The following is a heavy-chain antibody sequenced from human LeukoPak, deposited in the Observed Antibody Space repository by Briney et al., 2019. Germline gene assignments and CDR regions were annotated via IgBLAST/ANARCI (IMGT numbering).Heavy chain of an antibody. CDR2: ISKTTANI. D-gene: IGHD4-17*01. CDR1: GFTFRTYN. CDR3: VRGDGDLFDF. V-gene: IGHV3-21*06. Sequence: PGGSLRLSCVASGFTFRTYNMSWVRQAPGKGLEWVSFISKTTANIYYGDGVRGRFTISRDNAKNSIHLQMSSLRVEDSGVYYCVRGDGDLFDFWGQGTLVSVSS. J-gene: IGHJ4*02.